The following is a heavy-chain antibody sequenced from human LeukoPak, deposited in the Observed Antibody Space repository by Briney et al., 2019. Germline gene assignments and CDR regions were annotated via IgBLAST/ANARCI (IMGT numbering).Heavy chain of an antibody. CDR1: GGSISSYY. D-gene: IGHD6-13*01. J-gene: IGHJ4*02. V-gene: IGHV4-59*12. CDR3: ATALAAGSFDY. Sequence: SETLSLTCTVSGGSISSYYWSWIRQPPGKGLEWIGYIYYSGYTNYNPSLKSRVTISVDTSKNQFSLKLSSVTAADTAVYYCATALAAGSFDYWGQGTLVTVSS. CDR2: IYYSGYT.